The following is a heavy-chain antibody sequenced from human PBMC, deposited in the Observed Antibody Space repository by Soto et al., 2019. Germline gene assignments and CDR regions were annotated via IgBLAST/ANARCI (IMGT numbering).Heavy chain of an antibody. J-gene: IGHJ6*02. CDR3: TTGIAAAGNFSFYYYYGMDV. Sequence: GGSLRLSCAASGFTFSNAWMSWVRQAPGKGLEWVGRIKSKTDGGTTDYAAPVKGRFTISRDDSKNTLYLQMNSLKTEDTAVYYCTTGIAAAGNFSFYYYYGMDVWGQGTTVTVSS. CDR2: IKSKTDGGTT. D-gene: IGHD6-13*01. CDR1: GFTFSNAW. V-gene: IGHV3-15*01.